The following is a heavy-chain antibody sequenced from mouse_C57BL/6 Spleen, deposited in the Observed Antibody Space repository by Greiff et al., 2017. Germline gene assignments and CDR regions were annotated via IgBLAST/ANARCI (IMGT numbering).Heavy chain of an antibody. Sequence: EVQLVESEGGLVQPGSSMKLSCTASGFTFSDYYMAWVRQVPEKGLEWVANINYDGSSTYYLDSLKSRFIISRDNAKNILYLQMSSLKSEDTATYYCAREGVYYGSSYAMDYWGQGTSVTVSS. CDR3: AREGVYYGSSYAMDY. V-gene: IGHV5-16*01. D-gene: IGHD1-1*01. CDR2: INYDGSST. CDR1: GFTFSDYY. J-gene: IGHJ4*01.